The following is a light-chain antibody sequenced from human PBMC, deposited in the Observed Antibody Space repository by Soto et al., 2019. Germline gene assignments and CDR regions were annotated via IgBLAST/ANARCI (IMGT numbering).Light chain of an antibody. CDR1: LNVATN. J-gene: IGKJ1*01. Sequence: TVMTQSPATLSMSPGDRAALSCRASLNVATNMAWYQQKPGQAPRLLIYGASIRATGVPARFTGSGSGTEFTLTISNLQPEDFAVYYCHQYNTGLRTFGRGTRV. V-gene: IGKV3-15*01. CDR3: HQYNTGLRT. CDR2: GAS.